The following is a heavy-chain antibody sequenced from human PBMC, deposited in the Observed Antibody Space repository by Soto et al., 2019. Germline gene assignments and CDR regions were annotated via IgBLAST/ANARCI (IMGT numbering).Heavy chain of an antibody. D-gene: IGHD3-3*01. V-gene: IGHV4-59*01. Sequence: SETLSLTCTVSGGSISSYYWSWIRQPPGKGLEWIGYIYYSGSTNYNPSLKSRVTISVDTSKNQFSLKPSSVTAADTAVYYCARGLLTYYDFWNWFDPWGQGTLVTVSS. J-gene: IGHJ5*02. CDR3: ARGLLTYYDFWNWFDP. CDR2: IYYSGST. CDR1: GGSISSYY.